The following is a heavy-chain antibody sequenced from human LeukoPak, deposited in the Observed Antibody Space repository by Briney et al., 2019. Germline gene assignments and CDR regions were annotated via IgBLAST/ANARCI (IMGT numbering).Heavy chain of an antibody. V-gene: IGHV4-59*01. CDR1: GGSISSYY. CDR2: IYYSGST. Sequence: SETLSLTCTVSGGSISSYYWSWIRQPPGKGLEWIGYIYYSGSTYYNPSLKSRVTISVDTSKNQFSLKLSSVTAADTAVYYCAREGGTYSSGWQRVDWFDPWGQGTLVTVSS. J-gene: IGHJ5*02. CDR3: AREGGTYSSGWQRVDWFDP. D-gene: IGHD6-19*01.